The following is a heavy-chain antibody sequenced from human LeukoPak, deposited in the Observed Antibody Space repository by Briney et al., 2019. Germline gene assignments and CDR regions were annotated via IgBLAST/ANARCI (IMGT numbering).Heavy chain of an antibody. CDR3: AKDSVRYSSGWYAGDFDY. CDR1: GFTFSSYG. Sequence: PGRSLRLPCAASGFTFSSYGMHWVRQAPGKGLEWVAVISYDGSNKYYADSLKGRFTISRDNSKNTLYLQMNSLRAEDTAVYYCAKDSVRYSSGWYAGDFDYWGQGTLVTVSS. CDR2: ISYDGSNK. J-gene: IGHJ4*02. V-gene: IGHV3-30*18. D-gene: IGHD6-19*01.